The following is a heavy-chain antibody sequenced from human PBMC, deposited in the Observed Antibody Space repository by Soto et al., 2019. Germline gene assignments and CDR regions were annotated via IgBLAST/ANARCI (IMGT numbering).Heavy chain of an antibody. CDR2: IIPVFGTA. V-gene: IGHV1-69*01. D-gene: IGHD2-2*01. Sequence: QVQLVQSGAEVKKPGSSVKVSCKASGGTFSSYAISWVRQAPGQGLEWMGGIIPVFGTANYAQKFQGRVTITADESMSTAYMELSSLRSEDTAVYYCAREGYCSSTSCYVSSNYYYYGMDVWGQGTTVTVSS. J-gene: IGHJ6*02. CDR3: AREGYCSSTSCYVSSNYYYYGMDV. CDR1: GGTFSSYA.